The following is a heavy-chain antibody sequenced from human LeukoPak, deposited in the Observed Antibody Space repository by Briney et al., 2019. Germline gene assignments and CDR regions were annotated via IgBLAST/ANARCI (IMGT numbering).Heavy chain of an antibody. CDR1: GFTFRSYA. J-gene: IGHJ5*02. D-gene: IGHD3-10*01. Sequence: GGSLRLSCAASGFTFRSYAMSWVRQARGKGLEWVSAISGSGGSTYYADSVKGRFTISRDNSKNTLYLPMNSLRAEHTAVYYCAKFTAGEWFDPWGQGTLVTVSS. CDR3: AKFTAGEWFDP. CDR2: ISGSGGST. V-gene: IGHV3-23*01.